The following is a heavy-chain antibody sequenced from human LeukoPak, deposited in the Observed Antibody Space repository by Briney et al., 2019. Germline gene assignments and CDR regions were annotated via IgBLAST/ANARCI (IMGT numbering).Heavy chain of an antibody. V-gene: IGHV4-39*07. CDR3: ARDYYDSGGYYYPFDY. CDR2: ISYSGGT. CDR1: GGSISSSSYY. Sequence: PSETLSLTCTVSGGSISSSSYYWGWIRQPPGKGLEWIGTISYSGGTYYNPSLKSRLTISVDTSKNQFSLKLSSVTAADTAVYYCARDYYDSGGYYYPFDYWGQGTLVTVSS. D-gene: IGHD3-22*01. J-gene: IGHJ4*02.